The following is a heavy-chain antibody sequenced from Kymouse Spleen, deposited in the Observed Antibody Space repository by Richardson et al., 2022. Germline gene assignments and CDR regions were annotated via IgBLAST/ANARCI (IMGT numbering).Heavy chain of an antibody. J-gene: IGHJ4*02. V-gene: IGHV4-61*01. CDR1: GGSVSSGSYY. CDR2: IYYSGST. Sequence: QVQLQESGPGLVKPSETLSLTCTVSGGSVSSGSYYWSWIRQPPGKGLEWIGYIYYSGSTNYNPSLKSRVTISVDTSKNQFSLKLSSVTAADTAVYYCARARYSGSYYYFDYWGQGTLVTVSS. CDR3: ARARYSGSYYYFDY. D-gene: IGHD1-26*01.